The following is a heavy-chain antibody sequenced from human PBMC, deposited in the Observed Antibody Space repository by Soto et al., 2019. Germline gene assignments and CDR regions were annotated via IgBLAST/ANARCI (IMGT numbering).Heavy chain of an antibody. D-gene: IGHD3-22*01. CDR2: IIPIFGTA. V-gene: IGHV1-69*12. CDR3: ARDYYDSSIHLGGAFDI. Sequence: QVQLVQSGAEVKKPGSSVKVSCKASGGTFSSYAISWVRQAPGQGLEWMGGIIPIFGTANYAQKFQGRVTITADDSTSTAYMELSSLRSEDTAVYYCARDYYDSSIHLGGAFDIWGQGTMVTVSS. J-gene: IGHJ3*02. CDR1: GGTFSSYA.